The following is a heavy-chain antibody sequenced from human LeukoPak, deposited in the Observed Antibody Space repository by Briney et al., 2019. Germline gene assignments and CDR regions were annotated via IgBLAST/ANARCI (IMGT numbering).Heavy chain of an antibody. CDR1: GDSVSSNSAA. CDR2: TYYRSTWGN. Sequence: SQTLSLTCAISGDSVSSNSAAWNWIRQSPLRGLEWLGRTYYRSTWGNDYAVSVQSRIFINPDTSKNQFSLQLNSVTPEDTAVYYCARLTKNDSGSFRFGKKKRGYMDVWGKGTTVTISS. D-gene: IGHD3-10*01. CDR3: ARLTKNDSGSFRFGKKKRGYMDV. J-gene: IGHJ6*03. V-gene: IGHV6-1*01.